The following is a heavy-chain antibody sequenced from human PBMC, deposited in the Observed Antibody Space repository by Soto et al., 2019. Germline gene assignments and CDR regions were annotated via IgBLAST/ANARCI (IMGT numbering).Heavy chain of an antibody. D-gene: IGHD2-8*01. Sequence: PSETLSPTLSVSGDSITTQGCYPGWVRQPPGKGLQWIGNVYWTGSTLSHPSLTSRVFISVDTSKNEFSLRLTSVTAADTAVYYCARSHYTYGLLIDYWGPGTLVTVSS. CDR2: VYWTGST. CDR1: GDSITTQGCY. CDR3: ARSHYTYGLLIDY. J-gene: IGHJ4*02. V-gene: IGHV4-39*01.